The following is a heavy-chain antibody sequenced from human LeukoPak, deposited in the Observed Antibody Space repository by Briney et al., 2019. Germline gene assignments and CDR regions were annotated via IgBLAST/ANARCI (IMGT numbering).Heavy chain of an antibody. CDR2: ISAYNGNT. J-gene: IGHJ5*02. D-gene: IGHD6-13*01. CDR1: GHTFTSYG. Sequence: ASVKVSCKASGHTFTSYGISWVRQAPGQGLEWMGWISAYNGNTNYAQKLQGRVTMTTDTSTSTAYMELRSLRSDDTAVYYCARLVGRQQLVRWFDPLGQGTLVTVSS. CDR3: ARLVGRQQLVRWFDP. V-gene: IGHV1-18*01.